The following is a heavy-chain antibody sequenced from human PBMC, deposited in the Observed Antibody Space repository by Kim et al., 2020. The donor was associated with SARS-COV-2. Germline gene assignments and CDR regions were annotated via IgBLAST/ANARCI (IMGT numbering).Heavy chain of an antibody. CDR1: GFTFSSYS. Sequence: GGSLRLSCAASGFTFSSYSMNWVRQAPGKGLEWVSSISSSSSYIYYADSVKGRFTISRDNAKNSLYLQMNSLRAEDTAVYYCARGGVTPTYYFDYWGQGTLVTVSS. CDR3: ARGGVTPTYYFDY. CDR2: ISSSSSYI. J-gene: IGHJ4*02. D-gene: IGHD2-21*02. V-gene: IGHV3-21*01.